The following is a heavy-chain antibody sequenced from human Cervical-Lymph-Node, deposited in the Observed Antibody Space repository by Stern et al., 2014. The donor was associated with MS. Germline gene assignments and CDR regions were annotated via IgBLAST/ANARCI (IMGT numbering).Heavy chain of an antibody. Sequence: EVQLVESGGGVIQPGGSLRLSCTASGVTVSRDYMTWVRQAPGKGLEWVSLITNVWCTFYTDSVKGRFTISRDDSKNTVYLHMTSLRAEDTAMYYCARDTSSPERSDWWGQGTLVTVSS. D-gene: IGHD1-1*01. CDR3: ARDTSSPERSDW. J-gene: IGHJ4*02. CDR2: ITNVWCT. CDR1: GVTVSRDY. V-gene: IGHV3-53*01.